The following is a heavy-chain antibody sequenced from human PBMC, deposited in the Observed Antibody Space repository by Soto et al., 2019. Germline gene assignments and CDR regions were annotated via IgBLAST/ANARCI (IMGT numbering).Heavy chain of an antibody. V-gene: IGHV4-31*03. CDR3: ARAQGWNIVPYFDY. CDR1: GGSISSGGYY. J-gene: IGHJ4*02. D-gene: IGHD2-8*01. Sequence: SETLSLTCTVSGGSISSGGYYWSWIRQHPGKGLEWIGYIYYSGSTYYNPSLKSRVTISVDTSKNQFSLKLSSVTAADTAVYYCARAQGWNIVPYFDYWGQGTLVTVSS. CDR2: IYYSGST.